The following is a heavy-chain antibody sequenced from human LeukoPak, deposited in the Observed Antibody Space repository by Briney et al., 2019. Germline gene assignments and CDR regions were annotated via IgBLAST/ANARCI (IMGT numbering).Heavy chain of an antibody. CDR3: ATYGLGSYGYFDP. CDR2: IKQDGSVK. D-gene: IGHD3-10*01. J-gene: IGHJ5*02. CDR1: GFTFSRSW. V-gene: IGHV3-7*03. Sequence: GGSLRLSCVASGFTFSRSWVNWVRQAPGKGLEWVANIKQDGSVKNYVDSVKGRFTISRDNAKNSMYLQMDSLRAEDTAVYYCATYGLGSYGYFDPWGQGTLVTVSS.